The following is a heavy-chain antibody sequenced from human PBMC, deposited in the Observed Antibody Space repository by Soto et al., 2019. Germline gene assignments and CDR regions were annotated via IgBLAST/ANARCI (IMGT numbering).Heavy chain of an antibody. V-gene: IGHV4-39*01. D-gene: IGHD2-15*01. CDR2: IYYSGST. Sequence: QLQLQESGPGLVKPSETLSLTCTVSGGSISSSSYYWGWIRQPPGKGLEWIGSIYYSGSTYYNPSLKRRVAISVDTSKHQFSRKLSSVTAADTAVYYCARHTPAISISDHWGQGTLVTVSS. J-gene: IGHJ4*02. CDR1: GGSISSSSYY. CDR3: ARHTPAISISDH.